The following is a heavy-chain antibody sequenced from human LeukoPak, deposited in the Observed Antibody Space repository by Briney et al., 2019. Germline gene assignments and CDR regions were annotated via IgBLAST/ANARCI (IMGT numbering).Heavy chain of an antibody. CDR1: GFTFSSYA. Sequence: GGSLRLSFAASGFTFSSYAMHWVRPAPGKGLEWVAVISYDGSNKYYAGSVRGRFTISRDNSKNTLYLQMNSLRAEDTAVYYCARGRGTVDYWGQGTLVTVSS. D-gene: IGHD1-7*01. CDR2: ISYDGSNK. J-gene: IGHJ4*02. CDR3: ARGRGTVDY. V-gene: IGHV3-30*04.